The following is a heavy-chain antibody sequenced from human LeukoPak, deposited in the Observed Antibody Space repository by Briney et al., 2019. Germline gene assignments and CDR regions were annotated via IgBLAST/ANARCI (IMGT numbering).Heavy chain of an antibody. CDR3: ASSTTQAYDSSGYYGY. Sequence: ASLKVSCKASGYTFTGYYMHWVRQAPGQGLEWMGRINPNSGGTNYAQKFQGRVTMTRDTSISTVYMELSRLRSDDTAVYYCASSTTQAYDSSGYYGYWGQGTLVTVSS. D-gene: IGHD3-22*01. CDR2: INPNSGGT. J-gene: IGHJ4*02. V-gene: IGHV1-2*06. CDR1: GYTFTGYY.